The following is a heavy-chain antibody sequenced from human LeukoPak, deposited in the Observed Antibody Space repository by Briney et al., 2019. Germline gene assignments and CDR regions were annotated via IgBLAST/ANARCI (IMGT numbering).Heavy chain of an antibody. J-gene: IGHJ4*02. V-gene: IGHV3-23*01. D-gene: IGHD3-3*01. Sequence: GGSLRLSCAASGFTFSSYAMSWVRQAPGKGLEWVSAISGSGGSTYYADSVKGRFTISRDNSKNTLYLQMNCLRAEDTAVYYCAKPVLGTFGVVITLYYFDYWGQGTLVTVSS. CDR3: AKPVLGTFGVVITLYYFDY. CDR1: GFTFSSYA. CDR2: ISGSGGST.